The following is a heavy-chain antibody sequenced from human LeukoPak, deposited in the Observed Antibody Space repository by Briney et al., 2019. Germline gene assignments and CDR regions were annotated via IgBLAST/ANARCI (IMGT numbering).Heavy chain of an antibody. CDR2: INHSGSA. V-gene: IGHV4-34*01. CDR3: ASTYYYDSSGYSPLGY. D-gene: IGHD3-22*01. Sequence: GSLRLSCAASGFTFSSYAMSWIRQPPGKGLEWIGEINHSGSANYNPSLKSRVTISLDTSKNQFSLKLSSVTAADTAVYYCASTYYYDSSGYSPLGYWGQGTLVTVSS. J-gene: IGHJ4*02. CDR1: GFTFSSYA.